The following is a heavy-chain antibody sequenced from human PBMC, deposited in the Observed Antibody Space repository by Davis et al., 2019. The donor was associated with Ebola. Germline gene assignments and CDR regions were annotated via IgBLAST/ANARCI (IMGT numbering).Heavy chain of an antibody. CDR2: IYPGDSDT. CDR1: GYSFTSYW. V-gene: IGHV5-51*01. CDR3: ARHEGAVAGRVDY. Sequence: GGSLRLSCKGSGYSFTSYWIGWVRQMPGKGLDWMGIIYPGDSDTRYSPSFQGQVTISADKSISTAYLQWSSLKASDTAMYYCARHEGAVAGRVDYWGQGTLVTVSS. D-gene: IGHD6-19*01. J-gene: IGHJ4*02.